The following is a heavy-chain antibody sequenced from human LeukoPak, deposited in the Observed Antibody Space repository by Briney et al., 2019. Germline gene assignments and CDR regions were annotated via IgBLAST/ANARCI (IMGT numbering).Heavy chain of an antibody. CDR2: MNPNSGNT. D-gene: IGHD3-22*01. V-gene: IGHV1-8*01. CDR1: GYTFTSYD. Sequence: ASVKVSCKASGYTFTSYDINWVRQATGQGLEWMGWMNPNSGNTGYAQKFQGRVTMTRDTSISTAYMELSRLRSDDTAVYYCARREGLYYYDSSGYYYWGQGTLVTVSS. CDR3: ARREGLYYYDSSGYYY. J-gene: IGHJ4*02.